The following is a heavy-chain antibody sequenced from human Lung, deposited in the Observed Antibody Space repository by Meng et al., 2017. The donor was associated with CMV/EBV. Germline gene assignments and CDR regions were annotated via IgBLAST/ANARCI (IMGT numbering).Heavy chain of an antibody. CDR3: ARASGGKYSGYDYTFDY. Sequence: FTVSRHWMQWVRQAPEKGLVWVSHINSDGRYTSYADSVKGRFTISRDNAKNTLYLQMNSLGAEDTAVYYCARASGGKYSGYDYTFDYWGQGTLVTVSS. J-gene: IGHJ4*02. V-gene: IGHV3-74*01. CDR2: INSDGRYT. D-gene: IGHD5-12*01. CDR1: FTVSRHW.